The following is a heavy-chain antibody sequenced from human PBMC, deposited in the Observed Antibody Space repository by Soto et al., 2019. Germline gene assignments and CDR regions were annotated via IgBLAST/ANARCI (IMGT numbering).Heavy chain of an antibody. D-gene: IGHD4-17*01. CDR3: AKDDRPQPMTTVTLDY. CDR2: ISYDGSNK. V-gene: IGHV3-30*18. Sequence: GGSLRLSCAASGFTFSSYGMHWVRQAPGKGLEWVAVISYDGSNKYYADSVKGRFTISRDNSKNTLYLQMNSLRAEDTAVYYCAKDDRPQPMTTVTLDYWGQGTLVTVSS. J-gene: IGHJ4*02. CDR1: GFTFSSYG.